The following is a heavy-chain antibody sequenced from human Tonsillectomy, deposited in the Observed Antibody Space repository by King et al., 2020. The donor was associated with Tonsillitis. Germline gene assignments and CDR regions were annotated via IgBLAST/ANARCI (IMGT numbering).Heavy chain of an antibody. J-gene: IGHJ5*02. CDR3: ARGGGNYYDSSGYYTTSWFDP. CDR1: GGSISSYY. D-gene: IGHD3-22*01. V-gene: IGHV4-59*01. CDR2: IYYSGST. Sequence: QLQESGPGLVKPSETLSLTCTVSGGSISSYYWSWIRQPPGKGLEWIGYIYYSGSTNYNPSLKSRVTISVDTSKNQFSLELSSVTAADTAVYYCARGGGNYYDSSGYYTTSWFDPWGQGTLVTVSS.